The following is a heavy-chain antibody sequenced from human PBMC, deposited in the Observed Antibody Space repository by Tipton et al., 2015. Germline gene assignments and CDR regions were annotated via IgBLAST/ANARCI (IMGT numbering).Heavy chain of an antibody. V-gene: IGHV1-69*01. CDR3: ARPQGIAVAVTPLYYSAVDV. CDR2: IIPIFGSA. CDR1: GGTFSSYT. D-gene: IGHD6-19*01. J-gene: IGHJ6*02. Sequence: QSGAEVKKPGSSVKVSCKASGGTFSSYTISWVRQAPGQGLEWMGGIIPIFGSANYAQKFQGRVTITADESTSTAYMELSSLRSEDTAVYYCARPQGIAVAVTPLYYSAVDVWGQGSTVTVS.